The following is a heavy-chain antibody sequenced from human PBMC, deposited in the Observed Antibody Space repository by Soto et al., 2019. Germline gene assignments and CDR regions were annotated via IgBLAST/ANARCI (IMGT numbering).Heavy chain of an antibody. D-gene: IGHD2-2*01. V-gene: IGHV4-59*01. J-gene: IGHJ6*02. Sequence: ASETLSLTCIVSGGYISSNYWSWIRQPPGKGLEWIGYIYYSGSTNYNPSLKSRGTISVDTSKNQFSLKLSSVTAADTAVYYWAREGCSSTNCYPLYDYYGMDVWGQGTTVTVSS. CDR1: GGYISSNY. CDR3: AREGCSSTNCYPLYDYYGMDV. CDR2: IYYSGST.